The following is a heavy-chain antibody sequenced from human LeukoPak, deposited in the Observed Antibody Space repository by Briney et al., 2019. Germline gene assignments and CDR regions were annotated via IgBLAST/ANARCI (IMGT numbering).Heavy chain of an antibody. CDR2: ISYDGSNK. V-gene: IGHV3-30-3*01. CDR3: ARDSHYDSSGYYLSRPLDY. J-gene: IGHJ4*02. Sequence: GGSLRLSCAASGFTFSSYAMHWVRQAPGKGLEWVAVISYDGSNKYYADSVKGRFTISRDNSKNTLYLQMNSLRAEDTAVYYCARDSHYDSSGYYLSRPLDYWGQGTLVTVSS. D-gene: IGHD3-22*01. CDR1: GFTFSSYA.